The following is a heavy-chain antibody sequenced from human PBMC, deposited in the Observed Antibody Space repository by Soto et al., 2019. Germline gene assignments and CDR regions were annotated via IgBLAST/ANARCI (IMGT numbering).Heavy chain of an antibody. CDR2: VSYTGDT. CDR3: ARDRRFGEAIDY. J-gene: IGHJ4*02. CDR1: RGSVSSASYY. D-gene: IGHD3-10*01. V-gene: IGHV4-61*01. Sequence: QVQLQESGPGLVKPSETLSLTCTVSRGSVSSASYYWSWIRQAPGKRLQWIGYVSYTGDTNYNPSLTSRVSMSVDTYKNQFSLKLTSVTAADTAVYFCARDRRFGEAIDYWGQGTLVTVSS.